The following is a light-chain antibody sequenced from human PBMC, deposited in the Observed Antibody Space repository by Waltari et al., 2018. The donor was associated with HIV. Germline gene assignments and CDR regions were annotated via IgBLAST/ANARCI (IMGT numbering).Light chain of an antibody. CDR3: MQALQTPSIT. J-gene: IGKJ5*01. CDR2: LGS. V-gene: IGKV2-28*01. Sequence: DIVMTQSPLSLSDTPGEPASISCRSSQSLLHSNGYNYLDWYLQKPGQSPQVLIYLGSNRASGVPDRFSGSGSGTDFILKISRVEAEDVGVYYCMQALQTPSITFGQGTRLEIK. CDR1: QSLLHSNGYNY.